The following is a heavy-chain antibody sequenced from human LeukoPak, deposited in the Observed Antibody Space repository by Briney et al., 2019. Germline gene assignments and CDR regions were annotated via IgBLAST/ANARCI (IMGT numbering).Heavy chain of an antibody. CDR2: IWNDGSKK. CDR3: ARYISTIVVAPGY. CDR1: GFTFSSYG. D-gene: IGHD3-22*01. V-gene: IGHV3-33*01. J-gene: IGHJ4*02. Sequence: GGSLRLSCAASGFTFSSYGMHWVRQAPGKGLEWVAVIWNDGSKKYYADSVKGRLTISRDNSKNTLYLQMNSLRAEDTAVFYCARYISTIVVAPGYWGQGTLVTVSP.